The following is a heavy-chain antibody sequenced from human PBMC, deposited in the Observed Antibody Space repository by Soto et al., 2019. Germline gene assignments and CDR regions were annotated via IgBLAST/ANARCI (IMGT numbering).Heavy chain of an antibody. CDR3: ARGRGIAVAGTWGNWFDP. CDR1: GGSIRSHN. J-gene: IGHJ5*02. CDR2: MYYSAMT. Sequence: PSETLSLTCSVPGGSIRSHNWSWIRQPPGKGLEWIGCMYYSAMTEYNPSLKSRVTISADTSNNKVSLQLNSVTPEDTAVYYCARGRGIAVAGTWGNWFDPWGQGTLVTVSS. D-gene: IGHD6-19*01. V-gene: IGHV4-59*11.